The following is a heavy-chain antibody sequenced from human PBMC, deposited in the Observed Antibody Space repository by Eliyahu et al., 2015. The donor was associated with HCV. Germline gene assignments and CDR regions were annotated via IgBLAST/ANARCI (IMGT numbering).Heavy chain of an antibody. CDR3: ARDYGGGWYKEVGWFDP. CDR1: GFPFSSYA. V-gene: IGHV3-30-3*01. D-gene: IGHD6-19*01. J-gene: IGHJ5*02. CDR2: ISYDGSNK. Sequence: QVQLVESGGGVVQPGRSLRLSXAAXGFPFSSYAMHWVRQAPGKGLEWVAVISYDGSNKYYADSVKGRFTISRDNSKNTLYLQMNSLRAEDTAVYYCARDYGGGWYKEVGWFDPWGQGTLVTVSS.